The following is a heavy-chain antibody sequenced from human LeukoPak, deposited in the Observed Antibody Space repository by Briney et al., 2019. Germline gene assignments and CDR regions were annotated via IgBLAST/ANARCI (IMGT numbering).Heavy chain of an antibody. D-gene: IGHD3-3*01. J-gene: IGHJ6*02. CDR3: ARGKNDFLYGMDV. CDR1: GFTFSSYG. V-gene: IGHV3-33*01. CDR2: IWYDGSNK. Sequence: GGSLRLSCAASGFTFSSYGMPWVRQAPGKGLEWVAVIWYDGSNKYYADSVKGRFTISRDNSKNTLYLQMNSLRAEDTAVYYCARGKNDFLYGMDVWGQGTTVTVSS.